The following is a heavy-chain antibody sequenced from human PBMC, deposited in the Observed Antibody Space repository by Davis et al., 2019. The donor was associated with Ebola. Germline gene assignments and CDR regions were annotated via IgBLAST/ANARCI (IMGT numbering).Heavy chain of an antibody. Sequence: PGGSLRLSCSASGFTFSSYAMHWVRQAPGKGLEYVSAISFNGGSTYYADSVKGRFTISRDNSKNTLFLQMSSLRAEDTAVYYCVKDSYGLDSGSYPPAGDYWGQGTLVTVSS. D-gene: IGHD1-26*01. CDR1: GFTFSSYA. J-gene: IGHJ4*02. V-gene: IGHV3-64D*06. CDR3: VKDSYGLDSGSYPPAGDY. CDR2: ISFNGGST.